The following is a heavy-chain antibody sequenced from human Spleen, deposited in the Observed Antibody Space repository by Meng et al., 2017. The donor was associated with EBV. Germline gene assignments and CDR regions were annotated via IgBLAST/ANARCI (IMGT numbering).Heavy chain of an antibody. Sequence: VEREEEGPGLVKPSETLSLTCAVSGGSISSSFYYWGWIRQPSGKGLEWIGSIFYSGSTYYNPSLKSRVTMSVDTSKNQFSLKLTSVTAADTAMYYCAREGSGYGNNFFDSWGQGPLVTVSS. J-gene: IGHJ5*01. D-gene: IGHD5-12*01. CDR2: IFYSGST. V-gene: IGHV4-39*07. CDR3: AREGSGYGNNFFDS. CDR1: GGSISSSFYY.